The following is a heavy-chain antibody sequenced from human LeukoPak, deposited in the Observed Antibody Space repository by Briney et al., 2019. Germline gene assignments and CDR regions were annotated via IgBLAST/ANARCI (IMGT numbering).Heavy chain of an antibody. CDR3: AKGGSAWYRGYYGMDV. Sequence: PGGSLRLSCAASGFTFSSYAMSGVREAPGKGLEWVSAISGSGGSTYYADSVKGRFTISRDNSKNTLSLHMQRLRAEDTAVYDSAKGGSAWYRGYYGMDVCG. V-gene: IGHV3-23*01. CDR1: GFTFSSYA. CDR2: ISGSGGST. J-gene: IGHJ6*02. D-gene: IGHD6-19*01.